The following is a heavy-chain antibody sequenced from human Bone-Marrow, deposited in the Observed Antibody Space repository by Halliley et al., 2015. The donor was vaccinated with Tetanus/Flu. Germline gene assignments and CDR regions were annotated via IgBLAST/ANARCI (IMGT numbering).Heavy chain of an antibody. CDR1: GFTFSAYA. Sequence: SLRLSCVASGFTFSAYAMTWVRQAPGKGLEWVSGISGGSHNTYYADSVKGRFTISRDNSKNTLSLRMNNLRAEDAALYYCAKAADWDYGYWFDHWGQGILVTVSS. V-gene: IGHV3-23*01. D-gene: IGHD3-16*01. J-gene: IGHJ5*02. CDR2: ISGGSHNT. CDR3: AKAADWDYGYWFDH.